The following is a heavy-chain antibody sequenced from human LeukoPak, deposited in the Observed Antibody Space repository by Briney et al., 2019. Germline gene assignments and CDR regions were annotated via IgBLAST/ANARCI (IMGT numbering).Heavy chain of an antibody. V-gene: IGHV4-34*01. Sequence: PSETLSLTCAVYGGSFSGYYWSWIRQPPGKGLEWIGEINHSGSTNYNPSLKSRVTISVDTSKNQFSLKLSSVTAADTAVYYCARVGSMAGHYYYYGMDVWGQGTTVTVSS. D-gene: IGHD2/OR15-2a*01. CDR1: GGSFSGYY. J-gene: IGHJ6*02. CDR2: INHSGST. CDR3: ARVGSMAGHYYYYGMDV.